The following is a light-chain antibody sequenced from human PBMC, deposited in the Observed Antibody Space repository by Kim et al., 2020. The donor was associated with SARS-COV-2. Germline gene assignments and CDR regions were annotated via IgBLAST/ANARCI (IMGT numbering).Light chain of an antibody. Sequence: SYELTQPPSVSVSPGHTASITCSGDKLGDKYACWYQQRPGQSPVLVIYQDSKRPSGIPERFSGSNSGNTATLTISGTQGMDEADYYCQAWDSSTAAWVFGGGTQLTVL. CDR2: QDS. J-gene: IGLJ3*02. CDR1: KLGDKY. V-gene: IGLV3-1*01. CDR3: QAWDSSTAAWV.